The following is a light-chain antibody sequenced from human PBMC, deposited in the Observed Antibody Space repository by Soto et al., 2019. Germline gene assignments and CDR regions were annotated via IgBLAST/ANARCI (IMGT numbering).Light chain of an antibody. V-gene: IGKV1-39*01. Sequence: DIQMTQSPSSLSASVGDRVTITCRASQSISSYLNWYQQKPGKAPKLLIYAASSLQSGVPSRFSGSGSGTDFTLTISSLQPEDFATYYCQQSYSTLSITLGQGTRLAIK. CDR2: AAS. CDR1: QSISSY. J-gene: IGKJ5*01. CDR3: QQSYSTLSIT.